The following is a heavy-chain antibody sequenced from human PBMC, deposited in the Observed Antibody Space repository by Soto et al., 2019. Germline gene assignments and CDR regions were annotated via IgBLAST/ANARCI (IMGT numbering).Heavy chain of an antibody. D-gene: IGHD3-16*01. V-gene: IGHV4-59*08. CDR2: IYYSGST. CDR3: ARPGRDGGALHY. CDR1: NDSISTYY. Sequence: QVQLQESGPGLVKPSETLSLTCTVSNDSISTYYWTWIRQPPGKGLEWIGFIYYSGSTNYNPSLQSRATITVDTSKNQFSLKMNSVTAADTAVYYGARPGRDGGALHYWGQGTLVTVSS. J-gene: IGHJ4*02.